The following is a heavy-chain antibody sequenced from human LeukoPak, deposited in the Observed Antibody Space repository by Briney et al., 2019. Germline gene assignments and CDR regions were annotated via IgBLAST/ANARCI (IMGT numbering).Heavy chain of an antibody. CDR1: GGSISSGGYY. D-gene: IGHD5-24*01. J-gene: IGHJ4*02. V-gene: IGHV4-31*03. Sequence: SETLSLTCTVSGGSISSGGYYWSSIRQHPGKGLEWIGYIYYSGSSYYNPSLKSRVTISVDTSKSQYSLKLTSVTAADTAVYYCARGEMATTYYFDYWGQGTLVTVSS. CDR2: IYYSGSS. CDR3: ARGEMATTYYFDY.